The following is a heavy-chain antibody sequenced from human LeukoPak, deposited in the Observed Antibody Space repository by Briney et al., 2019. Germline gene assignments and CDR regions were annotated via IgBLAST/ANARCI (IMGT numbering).Heavy chain of an antibody. Sequence: SETLSLTCTVSGGYINAFYWSWIRQPPGKGLEWIGYVYYSGSTNYNRSLNSRVTISVVRSNNQFSLKLNSVTAADTAVYYCARLRSRGSGWFDPWGQGLLVTVSS. CDR2: VYYSGST. J-gene: IGHJ5*02. CDR3: ARLRSRGSGWFDP. D-gene: IGHD6-19*01. V-gene: IGHV4-59*01. CDR1: GGYINAFY.